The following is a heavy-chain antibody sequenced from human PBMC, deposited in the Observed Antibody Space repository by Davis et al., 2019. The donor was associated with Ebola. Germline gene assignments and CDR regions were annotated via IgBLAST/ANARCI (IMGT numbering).Heavy chain of an antibody. V-gene: IGHV3-23*01. D-gene: IGHD2-21*02. CDR1: GFTFDTYA. CDR2: ITGSGYTT. Sequence: GGSLRLSCAASGFTFDTYAMSWVRQAPGKGLDWVSTITGSGYTTYYADSVKGRFTISRDNSKNTVYLQLNSLRADDTALYYCAKASGCGGHCLYYFDSWGQGTLVTVSS. CDR3: AKASGCGGHCLYYFDS. J-gene: IGHJ4*02.